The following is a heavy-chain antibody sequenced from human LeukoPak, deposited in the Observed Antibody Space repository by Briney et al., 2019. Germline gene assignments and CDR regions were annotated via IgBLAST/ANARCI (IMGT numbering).Heavy chain of an antibody. V-gene: IGHV4-61*01. CDR2: IYYSGST. CDR3: ARVNTIFGVVIHPVYNWFDP. D-gene: IGHD3-3*01. Sequence: SETLSLTCTVSGGSISSGSYYWSWIRQPPGKGLEWIGYIYYSGSTNYNPSLKSRVTISVDTSKNQFSLKLSSVTAADTAVYYCARVNTIFGVVIHPVYNWFDPWGQGTLVTVSS. CDR1: GGSISSGSYY. J-gene: IGHJ5*02.